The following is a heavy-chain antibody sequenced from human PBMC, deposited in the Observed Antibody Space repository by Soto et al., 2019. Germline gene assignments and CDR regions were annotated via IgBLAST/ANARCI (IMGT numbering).Heavy chain of an antibody. D-gene: IGHD2-2*01. CDR1: GYTFSNYA. CDR3: VREDIVVVPAARGSGMDV. CDR2: ISAVNGNT. Sequence: ASVKVSCKASGYTFSNYAIHWVRQAPGQRLEWMGWISAVNGNTKYAQRLQGRVTMTTDTSTSTAYMELRSLRSDDTAVYYCVREDIVVVPAARGSGMDVWGQGTTVTVSS. V-gene: IGHV1-3*01. J-gene: IGHJ6*02.